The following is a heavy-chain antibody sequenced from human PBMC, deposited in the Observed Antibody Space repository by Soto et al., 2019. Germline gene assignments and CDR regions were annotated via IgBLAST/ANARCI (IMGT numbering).Heavy chain of an antibody. CDR2: ISSSGGTS. Sequence: PGGSLRLSCAAAGFSFSSYAMSWVRQAPGKGLEWVSVISSSGGTSNYADSVKGRFSISRDNSKNTLYLQMNSLRAEDTAVYYCAKLSRLVAGDYWGQGTQVTVSS. J-gene: IGHJ4*02. CDR3: AKLSRLVAGDY. CDR1: GFSFSSYA. D-gene: IGHD6-19*01. V-gene: IGHV3-23*01.